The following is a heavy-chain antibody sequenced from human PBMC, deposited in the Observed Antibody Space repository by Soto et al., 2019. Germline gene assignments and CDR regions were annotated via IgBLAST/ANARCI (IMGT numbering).Heavy chain of an antibody. CDR1: GGSINNYY. J-gene: IGHJ4*02. Sequence: SETLSLHSTVSGGSINNYYWSLIRQPPGEGLEWIGYIYHNGSTNYNPSLRSRATISLDTSKKQFSLRLNSATAADTAVYYCAGYNAASGTYYFDFWGQGALVTVSS. D-gene: IGHD6-13*01. V-gene: IGHV4-59*08. CDR2: IYHNGST. CDR3: AGYNAASGTYYFDF.